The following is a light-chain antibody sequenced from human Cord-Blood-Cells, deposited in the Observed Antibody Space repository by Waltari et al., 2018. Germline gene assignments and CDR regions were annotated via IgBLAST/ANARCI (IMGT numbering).Light chain of an antibody. CDR1: SSNIGSKP. V-gene: IGLV1-44*01. CDR2: SNN. J-gene: IGLJ3*02. Sequence: QSVLTQPPSASGTPGQRVTLSCSGSSSNIGSKPVHRYQQLPGTAPKLLIYSNNQRPSGVPDRFSGSKSGTSASLAISGLQSEDEADYYCAAWDDSLNGLVFGGGTKLTVL. CDR3: AAWDDSLNGLV.